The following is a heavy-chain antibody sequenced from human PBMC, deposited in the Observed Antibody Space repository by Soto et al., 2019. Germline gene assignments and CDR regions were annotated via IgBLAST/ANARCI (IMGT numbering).Heavy chain of an antibody. CDR3: TRARENCSGGSCAEGSFDY. D-gene: IGHD2-15*01. J-gene: IGHJ4*02. V-gene: IGHV3-49*03. CDR1: GFTFGDYA. CDR2: IRSKAYGGTT. Sequence: GGSLRLSCTASGFTFGDYAMSWFRQAPGKGLEWVGFIRSKAYGGTTEYAASVKGRFTISRDDSKSIAYLQMNSLKTEDTAVYYCTRARENCSGGSCAEGSFDYWGQGTLVTVSS.